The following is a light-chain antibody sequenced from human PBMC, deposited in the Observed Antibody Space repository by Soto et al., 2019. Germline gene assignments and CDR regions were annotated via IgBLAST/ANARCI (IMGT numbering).Light chain of an antibody. CDR2: EVN. V-gene: IGLV2-23*02. CDR3: CSYAGSSIL. Sequence: QSVLTQPASVSGSPGQSITISCTGTSSDVGSYNLVSWYQQHPGKAPKLMISEVNKRPSGVSNRFSGSKSDNTASLTISGLQAEDEADYYCCSYAGSSILFGGGTKLTVL. CDR1: SSDVGSYNL. J-gene: IGLJ2*01.